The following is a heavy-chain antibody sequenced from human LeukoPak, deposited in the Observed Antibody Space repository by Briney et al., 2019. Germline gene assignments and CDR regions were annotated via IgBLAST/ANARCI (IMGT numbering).Heavy chain of an antibody. CDR3: ARERRCSAGSCYAADLDS. D-gene: IGHD2-15*01. CDR1: ADIFSSYA. V-gene: IGHV1-69*04. Sequence: SVKVSCRTSADIFSSYAINWVRQAPGQGLEWMGRIIPLTGVVNFGQKLQTRVTISADKSTSTAYMEVSSLRFEDTAVYFCARERRCSAGSCYAADLDSWGQGTLVTVSS. CDR2: IIPLTGVV. J-gene: IGHJ4*02.